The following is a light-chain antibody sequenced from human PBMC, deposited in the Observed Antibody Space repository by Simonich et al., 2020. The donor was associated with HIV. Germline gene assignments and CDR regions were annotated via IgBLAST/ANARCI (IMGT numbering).Light chain of an antibody. CDR1: LSISSW. Sequence: DIQMTQSPSTLSASVGDRVTITCRASLSISSWLAWYQQKPGKTPKLLIYKAYSLESGVPSRFSGSGSGTEFTLTISSLQPDDFATYYCQQSYSNPFTFGPGTKVDIK. CDR2: KAY. CDR3: QQSYSNPFT. J-gene: IGKJ3*01. V-gene: IGKV1-5*03.